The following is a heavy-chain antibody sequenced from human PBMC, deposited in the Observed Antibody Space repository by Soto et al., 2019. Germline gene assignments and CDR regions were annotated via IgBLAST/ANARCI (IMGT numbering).Heavy chain of an antibody. Sequence: QVQLVQSGAEVKKPGASVKVSCKASGYTFTGYYMHWVRQAPGQGLEWMGWINPNSGGTNYAQKFQGKVTMTRDTSISTAYMELSRLRSDDTAVYYCARSIRRHTAWPPTGYWGQGTLVTVSS. J-gene: IGHJ4*02. V-gene: IGHV1-2*02. D-gene: IGHD5-18*01. CDR2: INPNSGGT. CDR3: ARSIRRHTAWPPTGY. CDR1: GYTFTGYY.